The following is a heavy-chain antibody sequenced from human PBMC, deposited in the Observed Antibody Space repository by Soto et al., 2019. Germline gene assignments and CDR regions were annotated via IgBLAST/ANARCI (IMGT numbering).Heavy chain of an antibody. D-gene: IGHD4-17*01. J-gene: IGHJ4*01. V-gene: IGHV3-30-3*01. CDR2: ISYDGSNK. Sequence: QVQLVESGGGVVQPGRSLRLSCAASGFTFSSYAMHWVRQAPGKGLEWVAVISYDGSNKYYADSVKGRFTISRDNSKNMLYLQMISLRAEDTAVYYCARGYGDYVSDYWAHGTLVTVSS. CDR1: GFTFSSYA. CDR3: ARGYGDYVSDY.